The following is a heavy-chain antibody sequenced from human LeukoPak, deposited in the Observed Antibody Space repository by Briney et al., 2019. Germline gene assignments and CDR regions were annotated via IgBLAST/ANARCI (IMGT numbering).Heavy chain of an antibody. CDR1: GGSISSSSYY. Sequence: SETLSLTCTVSGGSISSSSYYWGWIRQPPGKGLEWIGSIYYSGSTYYNPSLKSRVTISVDTSKNQFSLKLSSVTAADTAVYYCARDQAYYYGSGSSFDYWGQGTLVTVSS. J-gene: IGHJ4*02. V-gene: IGHV4-39*07. D-gene: IGHD3-10*01. CDR3: ARDQAYYYGSGSSFDY. CDR2: IYYSGST.